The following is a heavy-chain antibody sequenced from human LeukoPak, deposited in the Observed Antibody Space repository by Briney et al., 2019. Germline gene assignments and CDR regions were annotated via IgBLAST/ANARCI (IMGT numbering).Heavy chain of an antibody. V-gene: IGHV1-69*05. J-gene: IGHJ6*03. CDR2: IIPIFGTA. D-gene: IGHD2-2*01. CDR3: ARGPAAISDYMDV. CDR1: GGTFSSYA. Sequence: SVKVSCKASGGTFSSYAISWVRQAPGQGLEWMGGIIPIFGTANYAQKFQGRVTITTDESTSTAYMELSSLRSGDTAVYYCARGPAAISDYMDVWGKGTTVTVSS.